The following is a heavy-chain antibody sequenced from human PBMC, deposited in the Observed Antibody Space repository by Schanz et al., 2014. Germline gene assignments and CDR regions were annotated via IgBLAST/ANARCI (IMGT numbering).Heavy chain of an antibody. D-gene: IGHD6-6*01. Sequence: QVQLVQSGAEVKKPGASVKVSCKASGYTFTSYGISWVRQAPGQGLEWMGWISAYTNNTNYAQKVQGRVTMTTDTSTGTAYMDLRSLRSDDTAVYYCARDQSPYTNSSDVRYFDYWGQGSLVTVSS. CDR2: ISAYTNNT. V-gene: IGHV1-18*01. J-gene: IGHJ4*02. CDR3: ARDQSPYTNSSDVRYFDY. CDR1: GYTFTSYG.